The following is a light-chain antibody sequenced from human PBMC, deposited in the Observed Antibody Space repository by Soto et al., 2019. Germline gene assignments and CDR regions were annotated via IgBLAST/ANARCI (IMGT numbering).Light chain of an antibody. Sequence: EIVLTQSPATLSLSPGERATLSCRASQSVSSYLAWYQQKPGQAPSLLIYDASNRATGIPARFSGSGSGTDFTLTISRLEPEDFAVYYCQQFGASLTWTFGQGTKVDIK. CDR2: DAS. V-gene: IGKV3-11*01. CDR1: QSVSSY. CDR3: QQFGASLTWT. J-gene: IGKJ1*01.